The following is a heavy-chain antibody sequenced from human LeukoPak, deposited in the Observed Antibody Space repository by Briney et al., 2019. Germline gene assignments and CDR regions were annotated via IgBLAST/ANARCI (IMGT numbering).Heavy chain of an antibody. CDR1: GGTFSSYA. Sequence: SVKVSCKASGGTFSSYAISWVRQAPGQGLEWMGGIIPIFGTANYAQKFQGRVTITADESTSTAYMELSSLRSEDTAVYYCARLLERFGGFDYWGQGTLVTVSS. J-gene: IGHJ4*02. D-gene: IGHD3-10*01. V-gene: IGHV1-69*01. CDR3: ARLLERFGGFDY. CDR2: IIPIFGTA.